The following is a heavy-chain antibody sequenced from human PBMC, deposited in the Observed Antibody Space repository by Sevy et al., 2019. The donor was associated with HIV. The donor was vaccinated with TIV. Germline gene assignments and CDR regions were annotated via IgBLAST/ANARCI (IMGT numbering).Heavy chain of an antibody. CDR1: GFTVSSNY. J-gene: IGHJ3*02. Sequence: GGSLRLSCAVSGFTVSSNYMNWVRQAPGKGLEWVSVIYTDGSTYYGDSVKGRFTISRHNSENTLSLQMNSLRVEDTAVYYCARTRHYYDSSGYYQWDVFDIWGQGTMVTVSS. CDR2: IYTDGST. D-gene: IGHD3-22*01. V-gene: IGHV3-53*04. CDR3: ARTRHYYDSSGYYQWDVFDI.